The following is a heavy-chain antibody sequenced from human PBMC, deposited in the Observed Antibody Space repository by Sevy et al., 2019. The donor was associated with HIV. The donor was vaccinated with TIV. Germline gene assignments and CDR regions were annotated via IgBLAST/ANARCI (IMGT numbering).Heavy chain of an antibody. CDR1: GFRLNTYA. V-gene: IGHV3-30*04. J-gene: IGHJ4*02. D-gene: IGHD5-12*01. Sequence: GGSLRLSCSASGFRLNTYAMHWVRQAPGKGLEWASVISSTGNFESYAASVKGRFTISKDNSKNTVSLQMNSLRPEDTAMYYCARDAGYTTKFHPLHWGQGTLVTVSS. CDR3: ARDAGYTTKFHPLH. CDR2: ISSTGNFE.